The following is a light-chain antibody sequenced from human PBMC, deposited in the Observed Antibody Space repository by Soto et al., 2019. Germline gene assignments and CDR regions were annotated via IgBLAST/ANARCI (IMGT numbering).Light chain of an antibody. Sequence: IVMTQSPATLSMSPGDRATLSCRASQNVATNVAWYQQKPGQAPRLLIYGASIRATGVPARFSGSGSGTEFTLTIYSLQSEDFAVVYCHQATSGLRTFGRGTRVEV. CDR1: QNVATN. CDR2: GAS. J-gene: IGKJ1*01. V-gene: IGKV3-15*01. CDR3: HQATSGLRT.